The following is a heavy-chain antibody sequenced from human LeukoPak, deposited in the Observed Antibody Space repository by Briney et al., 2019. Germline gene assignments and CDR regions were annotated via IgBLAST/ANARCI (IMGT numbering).Heavy chain of an antibody. D-gene: IGHD4-11*01. V-gene: IGHV4-59*01. CDR3: ARAVTSAWSAFDI. J-gene: IGHJ3*02. CDR1: GGSISSYY. CDR2: IYYSGST. Sequence: SSETLSLTCTVSGGSISSYYWSWIRQPPGKGLEWIGYIYYSGSTSYNPSLKSRVTISVDTSKNQFSLKLSSVTAADTAVYYCARAVTSAWSAFDIWGQGTMVTVSS.